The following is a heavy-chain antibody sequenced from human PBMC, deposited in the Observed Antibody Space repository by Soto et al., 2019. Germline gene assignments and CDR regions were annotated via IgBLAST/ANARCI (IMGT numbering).Heavy chain of an antibody. V-gene: IGHV3-30-3*01. D-gene: IGHD7-27*01. Sequence: VQLLASGGGLVQPGGSLRLSCAASGFTFSSYAMSWVRQAPGKGLEWVALISGDGSNEYYADSVKGRFTISRDTSRNTLYLQMNSLRAADTAVYYCARHLSQLKTGWRDPWGQGTLVTVSS. CDR1: GFTFSSYA. J-gene: IGHJ5*02. CDR2: ISGDGSNE. CDR3: ARHLSQLKTGWRDP.